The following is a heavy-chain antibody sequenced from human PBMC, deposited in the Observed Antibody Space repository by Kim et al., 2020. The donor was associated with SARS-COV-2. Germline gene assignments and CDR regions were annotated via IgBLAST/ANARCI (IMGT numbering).Heavy chain of an antibody. CDR2: IDPSDSYT. Sequence: GESLKISCKGSGYSFTSYWISWVRQMPGKGLEWMGRIDPSDSYTNYSPSFQGHVTISADKSISTAYLQWSSLKASDTAMYYCARLNFGELLPTEYNYYGMDVWGQGTTVTVSS. CDR3: ARLNFGELLPTEYNYYGMDV. D-gene: IGHD3-10*01. V-gene: IGHV5-10-1*01. J-gene: IGHJ6*02. CDR1: GYSFTSYW.